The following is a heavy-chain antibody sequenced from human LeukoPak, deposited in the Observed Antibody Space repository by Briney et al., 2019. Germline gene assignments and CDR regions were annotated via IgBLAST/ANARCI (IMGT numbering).Heavy chain of an antibody. J-gene: IGHJ6*03. CDR3: ARWSVVPAAYYMDV. CDR2: IYTSGST. Sequence: SETLSLTCTVSGGSISSGSYYWSWIRQPAGKGLEWIGRIYTSGSTNYNPSLKSRVTISVDTSKNQFSLKLSSVTAADTAVYYCARWSVVPAAYYMDVWGKGTTVTVSS. D-gene: IGHD2-2*01. V-gene: IGHV4-61*02. CDR1: GGSISSGSYY.